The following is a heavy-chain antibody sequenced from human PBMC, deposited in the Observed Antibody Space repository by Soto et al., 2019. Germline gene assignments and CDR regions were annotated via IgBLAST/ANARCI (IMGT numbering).Heavy chain of an antibody. Sequence: GASVKVSSKASGSPFTSYGISWVRQAPGQGLEWMGWISAYNGNTDYAQKLQGRVIMTTDTSTSTAYMELRSLRSDDTAVYYCATYRIAARPDAFDIWGQGTMVTVSS. CDR1: GSPFTSYG. J-gene: IGHJ3*02. CDR3: ATYRIAARPDAFDI. D-gene: IGHD6-6*01. CDR2: ISAYNGNT. V-gene: IGHV1-18*01.